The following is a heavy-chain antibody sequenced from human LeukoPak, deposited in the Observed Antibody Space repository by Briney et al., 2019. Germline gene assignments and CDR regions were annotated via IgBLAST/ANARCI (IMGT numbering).Heavy chain of an antibody. D-gene: IGHD6-19*01. J-gene: IGHJ4*02. Sequence: PGGPLRLSCAASGLTFSSYAMSWFRQAPGKGLEWVSAISGSGGSTYYADSVKGRFTISRDNSKNTLYLQMNSLRAEDTAVYYCAKEPIAVAGTGFDYWGQGTLVTVSS. CDR3: AKEPIAVAGTGFDY. V-gene: IGHV3-23*01. CDR1: GLTFSSYA. CDR2: ISGSGGST.